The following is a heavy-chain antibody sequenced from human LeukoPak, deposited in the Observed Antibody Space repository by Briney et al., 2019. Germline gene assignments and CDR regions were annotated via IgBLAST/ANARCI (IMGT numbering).Heavy chain of an antibody. Sequence: GGSLRLSCAASGFTVRDSYMSWVRQAPGKRLEWLAFIYVSGTTFYAASVKGRFTISRHNSKNTVYLQMNNLRAEDTALYYCGRHAYGGSPPLSWGQGALVTVSS. D-gene: IGHD3-10*01. CDR1: GFTVRDSY. CDR3: GRHAYGGSPPLS. J-gene: IGHJ4*02. V-gene: IGHV3-53*01. CDR2: IYVSGTT.